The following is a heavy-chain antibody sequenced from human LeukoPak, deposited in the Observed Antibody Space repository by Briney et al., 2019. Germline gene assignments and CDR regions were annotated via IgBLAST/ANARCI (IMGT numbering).Heavy chain of an antibody. V-gene: IGHV3-48*01. CDR1: GFTFSSYS. CDR2: ISSSSSTI. D-gene: IGHD3-9*01. J-gene: IGHJ4*02. Sequence: PGGSLRLSCAASGFTFSSYSMNWVRQAPGKGLEWVSYISSSSSTIYYADYMKGRFPISRDNAKNSLYLQMNSLRAEDTAVYYCARTNFYSLDYWGQGTLVTVSS. CDR3: ARTNFYSLDY.